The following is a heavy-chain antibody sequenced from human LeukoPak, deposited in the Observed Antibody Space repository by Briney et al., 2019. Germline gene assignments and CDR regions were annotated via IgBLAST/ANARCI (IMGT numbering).Heavy chain of an antibody. J-gene: IGHJ3*02. CDR2: IYYSGST. CDR3: ARRLNWGSGQAFDI. Sequence: PSETLSLTCTVSGYSISSGYYWGWIRQPPGKGLEWIGSIYYSGSTYYNPSLKSRVTISVDTSKNQFSLKLSSVTAADTAVYYCARRLNWGSGQAFDIWGQGTMVTVSS. V-gene: IGHV4-38-2*02. D-gene: IGHD7-27*01. CDR1: GYSISSGYY.